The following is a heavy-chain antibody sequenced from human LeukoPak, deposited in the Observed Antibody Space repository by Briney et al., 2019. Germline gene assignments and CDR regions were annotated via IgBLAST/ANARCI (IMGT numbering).Heavy chain of an antibody. CDR2: INHSGST. D-gene: IGHD2-2*01. CDR3: ARAYCSSTSCRNWFDP. V-gene: IGHV4-34*01. Sequence: SETLSLTCAVYGGSFSGYYWSWIRRPTGKGLEWIGEINHSGSTNYNPSLKSRVTISVDTSKNQFSLKLSSVTAADTAVYYCARAYCSSTSCRNWFDPWGQGTLVTVSS. CDR1: GGSFSGYY. J-gene: IGHJ5*02.